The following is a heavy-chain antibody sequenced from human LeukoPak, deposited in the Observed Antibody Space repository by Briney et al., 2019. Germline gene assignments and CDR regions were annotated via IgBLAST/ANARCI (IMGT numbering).Heavy chain of an antibody. CDR3: AGGTGWIHDY. Sequence: PGGSLRLSCAASGFTFSSYWMSWVRQAPGKGLEWVANIKQDGSEKYYVDSVKGRFTISRDNAKNSVFLQMNSLRAEDTAVYFCAGGTGWIHDYWGQGTLVTVSS. V-gene: IGHV3-7*01. CDR1: GFTFSSYW. J-gene: IGHJ4*02. CDR2: IKQDGSEK. D-gene: IGHD6-19*01.